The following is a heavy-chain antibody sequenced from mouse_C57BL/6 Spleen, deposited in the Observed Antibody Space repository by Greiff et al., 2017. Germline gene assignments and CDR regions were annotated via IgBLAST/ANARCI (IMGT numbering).Heavy chain of an antibody. CDR2: IDPSDSYT. CDR3: ASYSNYFDY. CDR1: GYTFTSYW. D-gene: IGHD2-5*01. V-gene: IGHV1-59*01. J-gene: IGHJ2*01. Sequence: QVQLKQPGAELVRPGTSVKLSCKASGYTFTSYWMHWVKQRPGQGLEWIGVIDPSDSYTNYNQKFKGKATLTVDTSSSTAYMQLSRLTSEDSAVYYCASYSNYFDYWGQGTTLTVSS.